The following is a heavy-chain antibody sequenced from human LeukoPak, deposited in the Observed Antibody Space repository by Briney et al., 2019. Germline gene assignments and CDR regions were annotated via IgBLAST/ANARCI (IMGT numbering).Heavy chain of an antibody. CDR3: ARVYYYDSSGWFDP. J-gene: IGHJ5*02. CDR1: GGSFSGYY. V-gene: IGHV4-59*01. CDR2: IYYSGST. D-gene: IGHD3-22*01. Sequence: SETLSLTCAVYGGSFSGYYWSWIRQPPGKGLEWIGYIYYSGSTNYNPYLKSRVTISVNTTKNQFSLKLSSVTAADTAVYYCARVYYYDSSGWFDPWGQGTLVTVSS.